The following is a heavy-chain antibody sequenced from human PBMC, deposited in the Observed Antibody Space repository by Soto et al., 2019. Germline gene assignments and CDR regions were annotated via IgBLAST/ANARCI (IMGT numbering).Heavy chain of an antibody. CDR1: GGTFSRYT. J-gene: IGHJ6*02. D-gene: IGHD6-6*01. CDR2: VIAPFGTP. V-gene: IGHV1-69*01. CDR3: ATDQFSTSPGNYYYYYGMDV. Sequence: QVQLVQSGAEVKKPGSSVKVSCKASGGTFSRYTITWVRQAPGEGLVWMGGVIAPFGTPNYAQKFQGRVTITADESTNTAYMELSSLRSEDTAVYYCATDQFSTSPGNYYYYYGMDVWGQGTTVTVSS.